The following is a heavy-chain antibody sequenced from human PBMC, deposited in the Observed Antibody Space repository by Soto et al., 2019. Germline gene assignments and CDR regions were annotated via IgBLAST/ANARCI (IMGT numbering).Heavy chain of an antibody. V-gene: IGHV1-69*13. CDR2: IIPIFGTA. D-gene: IGHD6-13*01. J-gene: IGHJ6*02. Sequence: SVKVSCKASGGTFSSYAISWVRQAPGQGLEWMGGIIPIFGTANYAQKFQGRVTITADESTSTAYMELSSLRSEDTAVYYCARDSKSIAAAGTPYYYGMDVWGQGTTVTVSS. CDR1: GGTFSSYA. CDR3: ARDSKSIAAAGTPYYYGMDV.